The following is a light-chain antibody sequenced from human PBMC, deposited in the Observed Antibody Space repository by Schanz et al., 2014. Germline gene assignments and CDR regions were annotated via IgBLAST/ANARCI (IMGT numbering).Light chain of an antibody. CDR2: DVN. J-gene: IGLJ2*01. CDR3: SSYAGNNKLL. CDR1: SSDVGGYNY. Sequence: QSALTQPASVSGSPGQSITLSCTGTSSDVGGYNYVSWYQHHPGKAPKLMIYDVNNRPSAVSDRFTGSKSGNTASLTVSGLQAEDEGDYYCSSYAGNNKLLFGGGTKLTVL. V-gene: IGLV2-14*03.